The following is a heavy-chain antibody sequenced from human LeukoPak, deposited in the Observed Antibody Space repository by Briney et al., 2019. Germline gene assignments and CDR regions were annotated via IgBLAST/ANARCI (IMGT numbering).Heavy chain of an antibody. CDR1: GFTFSSYG. D-gene: IGHD3-9*01. CDR3: AKQGRDWLRDYYYYMDV. V-gene: IGHV3-23*01. Sequence: GGSLRLSCAASGFTFSSYGMSWVRQAPGKGLEWVSSIGGRGGSAYYADSVKGRFTISRDNSKNTLYLRMDSLRAEDTAVYYCAKQGRDWLRDYYYYMDVWGKGTTVTISS. CDR2: IGGRGGSA. J-gene: IGHJ6*03.